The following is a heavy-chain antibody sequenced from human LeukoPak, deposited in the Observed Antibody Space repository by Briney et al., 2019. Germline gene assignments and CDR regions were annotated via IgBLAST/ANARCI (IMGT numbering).Heavy chain of an antibody. CDR1: GYTFTSYG. D-gene: IGHD2-2*01. Sequence: ASVKVSCKASGYTFTSYGIRWVRQAPGQGLEWVGWISAYNGNTNYAQKLQGRVTMTTDTSTSTAYMELRSLRSDDTAVYYCARGVVPAAKRSYYYYGMDVWGQGTTVTVSS. CDR3: ARGVVPAAKRSYYYYGMDV. J-gene: IGHJ6*02. V-gene: IGHV1-18*01. CDR2: ISAYNGNT.